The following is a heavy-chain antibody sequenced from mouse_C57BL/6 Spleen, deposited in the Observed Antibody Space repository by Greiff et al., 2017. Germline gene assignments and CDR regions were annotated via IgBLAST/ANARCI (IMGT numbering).Heavy chain of an antibody. J-gene: IGHJ3*01. CDR1: GYTFTSYW. Sequence: VQLQQPGTELVKPGASVKLSCKASGYTFTSYWMHWVKQRPGQGLEWIGNINPSNGGTNYNEKFKSKATLTVDKSSSTAYMQLSSLTSEDSAVYYCARDELLRSAWFAYWGQGTLVTVSA. CDR2: INPSNGGT. V-gene: IGHV1-53*01. D-gene: IGHD1-1*01. CDR3: ARDELLRSAWFAY.